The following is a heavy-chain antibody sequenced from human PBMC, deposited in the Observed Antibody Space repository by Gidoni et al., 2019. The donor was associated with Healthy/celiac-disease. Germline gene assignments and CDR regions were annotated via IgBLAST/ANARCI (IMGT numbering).Heavy chain of an antibody. V-gene: IGHV3-48*04. J-gene: IGHJ4*02. D-gene: IGHD3-10*01. CDR2: ISSSSSTI. CDR3: ARGDPGDYFDY. CDR1: GFTFSSYS. Sequence: EVQLVESGGGLVQPGGSLRLSCAASGFTFSSYSMNWVRQAPGKGLEWVSYISSSSSTIYYADSVKGRFIISRDNAKNSLYLQMNSLRAEDTAVYYCARGDPGDYFDYWGQGTLVTVSS.